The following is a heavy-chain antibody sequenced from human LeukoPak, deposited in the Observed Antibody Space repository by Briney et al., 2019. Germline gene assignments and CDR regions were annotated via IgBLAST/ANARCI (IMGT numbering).Heavy chain of an antibody. Sequence: SETLSLTCAVYGGSFSGYYWSWIRQPPGKGLEWIGEINHSGSTNYNPSFKSRVTISVVTAKNQFSREQSSVTAADTAVYYCARGGTYYDFWSGYYTSHAFDIWGQGTMVTVSS. D-gene: IGHD3-3*01. J-gene: IGHJ3*02. CDR3: ARGGTYYDFWSGYYTSHAFDI. CDR1: GGSFSGYY. V-gene: IGHV4-34*01. CDR2: INHSGST.